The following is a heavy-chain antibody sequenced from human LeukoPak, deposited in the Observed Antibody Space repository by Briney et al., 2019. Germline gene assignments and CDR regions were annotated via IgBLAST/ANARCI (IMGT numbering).Heavy chain of an antibody. D-gene: IGHD4-17*01. CDR1: GVSISSSAYY. CDR3: ARDYYGDFANYFDY. V-gene: IGHV4-39*07. J-gene: IGHJ4*02. Sequence: SETLSLTCSVSGVSISSSAYYWAWIRQPPGKGLEWIGSIYYSVSSHYNPSLKGRVTISVDTSKNQFSLKLSSVTAADTAVYYCARDYYGDFANYFDYWGQGTLVTVSS. CDR2: IYYSVSS.